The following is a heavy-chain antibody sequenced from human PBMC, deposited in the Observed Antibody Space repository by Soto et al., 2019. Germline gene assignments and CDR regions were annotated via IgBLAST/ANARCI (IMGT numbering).Heavy chain of an antibody. Sequence: QVQLVQSGAEVKKPGASVKVSCKASGYTFTSYYMHWVRQAPGQGLEWMGIINPSGGSTSYAQKFQGRVTMTRDTSTSTVYMELSSLRSEDTAVYYCARAKVRGPQPGNGMDVWGQGTTVTVSS. V-gene: IGHV1-46*01. CDR2: INPSGGST. J-gene: IGHJ6*02. CDR1: GYTFTSYY. D-gene: IGHD3-10*01. CDR3: ARAKVRGPQPGNGMDV.